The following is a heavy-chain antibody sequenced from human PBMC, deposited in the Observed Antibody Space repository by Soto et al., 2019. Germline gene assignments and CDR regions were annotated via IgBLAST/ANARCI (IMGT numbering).Heavy chain of an antibody. CDR2: ISYDGSNK. J-gene: IGHJ3*02. V-gene: IGHV3-30-3*01. CDR3: ARTRWVVAATANAFDI. Sequence: PGGSLRLSCAASGFTFSSYAMHWVRQAPGKGLEWVAVISYDGSNKYYADSVKGRFTISRDNSKNTLYLQMNSLRAEDTAVYYCARTRWVVAATANAFDIWGQGTMVTVSS. D-gene: IGHD2-15*01. CDR1: GFTFSSYA.